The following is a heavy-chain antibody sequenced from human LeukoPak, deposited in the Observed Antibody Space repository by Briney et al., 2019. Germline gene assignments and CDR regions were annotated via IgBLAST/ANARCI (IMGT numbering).Heavy chain of an antibody. CDR3: AHDGRNIAARPGAFDY. Sequence: ESGPTLVNPTQTLTLTCTFSGFSLSTSGVGVGWIRQPPGKALEWLALIYWDDDKRYSPSLKSRLTITKDTSKNQVVLTMTNMDPVDTATYYCAHDGRNIAARPGAFDYWGQGTLVTVSS. J-gene: IGHJ4*02. CDR2: IYWDDDK. CDR1: GFSLSTSGVG. V-gene: IGHV2-5*02. D-gene: IGHD6-6*01.